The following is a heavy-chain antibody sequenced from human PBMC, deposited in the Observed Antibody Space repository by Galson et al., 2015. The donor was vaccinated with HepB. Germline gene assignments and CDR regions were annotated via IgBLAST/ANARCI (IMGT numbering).Heavy chain of an antibody. CDR2: INTNTGNP. V-gene: IGHV7-4-1*02. CDR3: ARDSSLRYFGWLPDYYYYYMDV. Sequence: SVKVSCKASGYTFTSYAMNWVRQAPGQGLEWMGWINTNTGNPTYAQGFTGRFVFSLDTSVSTAYLQISSLKAEDTAVYYCARDSSLRYFGWLPDYYYYYMDVWGKGTTVTVSS. D-gene: IGHD3-9*01. J-gene: IGHJ6*03. CDR1: GYTFTSYA.